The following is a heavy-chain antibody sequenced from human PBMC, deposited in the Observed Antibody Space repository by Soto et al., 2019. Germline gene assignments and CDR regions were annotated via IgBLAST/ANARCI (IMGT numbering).Heavy chain of an antibody. Sequence: SVKVYCKGAGGALSRDASSWVRKDTGQGLEWMGGIIPIFGTANYAQKFQGRVTITADESTSTAYMELSSLRSEDTAVYYCARGLSGSYAPFDSWCHGPLVTV. CDR1: GGALSRDA. D-gene: IGHD1-26*01. CDR3: ARGLSGSYAPFDS. CDR2: IIPIFGTA. J-gene: IGHJ4*01. V-gene: IGHV1-69*01.